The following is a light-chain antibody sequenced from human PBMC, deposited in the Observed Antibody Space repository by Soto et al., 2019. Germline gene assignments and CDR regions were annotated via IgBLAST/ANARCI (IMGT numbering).Light chain of an antibody. Sequence: QSVLTQPPSASVTPGQRVTISCSGSSSNIGSNTVNWYQQLQGTAPKLLIYSNNQRPSGVPDRFSGSKSGTSASLAISGLQSEDEADYYCAAWDDSLNGWVFGGGTKLTVL. CDR2: SNN. V-gene: IGLV1-44*01. CDR1: SSNIGSNT. CDR3: AAWDDSLNGWV. J-gene: IGLJ3*02.